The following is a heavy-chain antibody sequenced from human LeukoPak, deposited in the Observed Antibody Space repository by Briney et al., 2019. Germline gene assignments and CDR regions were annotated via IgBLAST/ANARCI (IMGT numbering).Heavy chain of an antibody. Sequence: GGSLRLSCAASGFTFSSYAMSWVRQAPGEGLEWVSTVSDSGGNTYYADSVKGRFTISRDNTKNTLYLQMNSLRAEDTAVYYCVRESPVAAVGRSWFDPWGQGTLVTVSS. V-gene: IGHV3-23*01. D-gene: IGHD6-13*01. CDR2: VSDSGGNT. CDR3: VRESPVAAVGRSWFDP. CDR1: GFTFSSYA. J-gene: IGHJ5*02.